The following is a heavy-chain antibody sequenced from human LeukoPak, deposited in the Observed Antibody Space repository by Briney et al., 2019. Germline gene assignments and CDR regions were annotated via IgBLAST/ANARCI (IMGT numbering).Heavy chain of an antibody. J-gene: IGHJ5*02. CDR2: ISSSSSYI. D-gene: IGHD3-10*01. CDR3: ARRGNYYGSGSNNWFDP. V-gene: IGHV3-21*01. CDR1: GFTFRSYS. Sequence: GGSLRLSCVASGFTFRSYSMHWVRQAPGKGLEWVSSISSSSSYIYYADSVKGRFTISRDNAKNSLDLQMNSLRAEDTAVYYCARRGNYYGSGSNNWFDPWGQGTLVTVSS.